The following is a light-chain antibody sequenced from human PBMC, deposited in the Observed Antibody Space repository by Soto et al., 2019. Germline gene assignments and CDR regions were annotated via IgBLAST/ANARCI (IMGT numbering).Light chain of an antibody. Sequence: QSVLTQPASVSGSLGQSITISCTGTSSDVGDYNYVSWYQHHPGKAPKLLIYDVTDRRSGVSHRFSGSKSGNTASLTLSGFKAEEEVDYYCSKYGGSNPFYFFGTGTKVTVL. CDR3: SKYGGSNPFYF. CDR2: DVT. J-gene: IGLJ1*01. V-gene: IGLV2-14*03. CDR1: SSDVGDYNY.